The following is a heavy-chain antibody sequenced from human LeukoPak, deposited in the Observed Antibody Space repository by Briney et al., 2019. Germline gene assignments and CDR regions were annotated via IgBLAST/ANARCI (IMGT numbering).Heavy chain of an antibody. CDR3: ARWSGYPGARYYFDY. D-gene: IGHD1-26*01. J-gene: IGHJ4*02. CDR2: ISYDGSNK. Sequence: GRSLRLSCAASGFTFSSYGMHWVRQAPGKGLEWVAVISYDGSNKYYADSVKGRFTISRDNSKNTLYLQMNSLRAEDTAVYYCARWSGYPGARYYFDYWGQGTLVTVSS. V-gene: IGHV3-30*03. CDR1: GFTFSSYG.